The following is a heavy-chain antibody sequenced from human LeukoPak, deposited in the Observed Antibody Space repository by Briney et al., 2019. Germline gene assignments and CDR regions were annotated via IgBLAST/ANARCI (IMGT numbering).Heavy chain of an antibody. CDR2: IVPNSGAT. CDR1: GYTFTGYY. Sequence: ASVKVSCKASGYTFTGYYLHWVRQAPEQGLEWVGWIVPNSGATNYAQKFQGRVTMTMDPSISTVYMELSRLKSDDTAVYYCARDIVGALSRWFDPWGQGTLVTVSS. V-gene: IGHV1-2*02. J-gene: IGHJ5*02. CDR3: ARDIVGALSRWFDP. D-gene: IGHD1-26*01.